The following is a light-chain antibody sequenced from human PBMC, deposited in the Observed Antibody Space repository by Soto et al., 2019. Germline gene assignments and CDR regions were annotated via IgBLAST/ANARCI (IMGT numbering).Light chain of an antibody. J-gene: IGLJ7*01. CDR3: QVWDTSSDHAV. CDR1: NIGSKN. V-gene: IGLV3-21*04. Sequence: SYELTQPPSVSVAPGKTARITCGGNNIGSKNVHWYQQKPGQAPVMVIYYDSNRPSGIPERFSGSNSGNTATLTISRVEAGDEADYCCQVWDTSSDHAVFGGGTQLTVL. CDR2: YDS.